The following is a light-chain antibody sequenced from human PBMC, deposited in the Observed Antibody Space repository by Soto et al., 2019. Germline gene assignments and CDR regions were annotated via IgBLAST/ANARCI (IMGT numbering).Light chain of an antibody. Sequence: QSVLTQPPSVSAAPGQTVTISCSGSSSNIGKNYVSWYQQLPGTAPKLLIYENDKRPSGIPDRFSGSKTGTSATLGTTGLQTGDEADYHCGTWDSSLSAGVFGTGTKLTVL. CDR1: SSNIGKNY. CDR3: GTWDSSLSAGV. J-gene: IGLJ1*01. V-gene: IGLV1-51*02. CDR2: END.